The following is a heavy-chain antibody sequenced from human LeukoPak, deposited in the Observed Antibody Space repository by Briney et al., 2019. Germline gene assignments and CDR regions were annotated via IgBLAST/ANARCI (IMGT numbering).Heavy chain of an antibody. Sequence: GGSLRLSCAASGFTFSSYAMSWVRQAPGKGLEWVSAISGSGGSTYYADSVKGRFTISRDNSKNTLYLQMNSLRAEDTAVYYCAKDEYSSSWSYYYYGMDVWGQGTTVTVSS. CDR2: ISGSGGST. CDR3: AKDEYSSSWSYYYYGMDV. D-gene: IGHD6-13*01. J-gene: IGHJ6*02. V-gene: IGHV3-23*01. CDR1: GFTFSSYA.